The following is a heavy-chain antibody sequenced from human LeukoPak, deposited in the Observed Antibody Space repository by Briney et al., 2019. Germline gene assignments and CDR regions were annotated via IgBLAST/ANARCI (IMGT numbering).Heavy chain of an antibody. CDR1: GFTFSGSA. J-gene: IGHJ3*02. D-gene: IGHD1-26*01. CDR2: IRSKANSYAT. CDR3: TGATWPPDAFDI. Sequence: GGSLRLSCAASGFTFSGSAMHWVRQASGKGLEWVGRIRSKANSYATAYAASVKGRFTISRDDSKNTAYLQMNSLKTEDTAVYYCTGATWPPDAFDIWGQGTMVTVSS. V-gene: IGHV3-73*01.